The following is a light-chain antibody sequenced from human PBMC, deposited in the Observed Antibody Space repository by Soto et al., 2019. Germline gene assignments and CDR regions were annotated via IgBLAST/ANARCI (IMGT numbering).Light chain of an antibody. CDR2: GAS. CDR3: QQGHSTPYT. V-gene: IGKV3D-15*01. Sequence: VMTQSPVTLSVSPGETATLSCKASQNILRTLAWYQQKPGQPPRLLIYGASTRVTGIPARFSGNGSGTEFTLTISSLQPEDFATYFCQQGHSTPYTFGQGTKVEIK. CDR1: QNILRT. J-gene: IGKJ2*01.